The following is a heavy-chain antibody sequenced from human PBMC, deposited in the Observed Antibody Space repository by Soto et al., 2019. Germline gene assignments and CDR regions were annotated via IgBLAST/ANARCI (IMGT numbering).Heavy chain of an antibody. CDR2: INHSGST. D-gene: IGHD4-17*01. CDR1: GGSFSGYY. J-gene: IGHJ4*02. Sequence: SETLSLTCAVYGGSFSGYYWTWIRQPPGTGLEWIGEINHSGSTNYNPSLKSRVTISVDTSKNQFSLKLSSVTAADTAVYYCATTTLVTRIDYWGQGTLVTVSS. CDR3: ATTTLVTRIDY. V-gene: IGHV4-34*01.